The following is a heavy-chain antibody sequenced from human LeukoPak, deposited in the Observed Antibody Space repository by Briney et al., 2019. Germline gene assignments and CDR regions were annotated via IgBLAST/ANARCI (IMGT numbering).Heavy chain of an antibody. CDR3: ARHWEL. Sequence: PGGSLRLSCAASGFSVSSNYMSWVRQAPGKGLEWVALIYRDETTYYADSVKGRFTISRDNSKSTLYLQMNSLRAEDTAVYYCARHWELRGQGTLVTVSS. CDR1: GFSVSSNY. V-gene: IGHV3-53*01. CDR2: IYRDETT. J-gene: IGHJ4*02. D-gene: IGHD1-26*01.